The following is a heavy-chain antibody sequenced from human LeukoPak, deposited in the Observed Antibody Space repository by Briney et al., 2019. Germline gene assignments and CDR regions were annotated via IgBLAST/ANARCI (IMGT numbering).Heavy chain of an antibody. V-gene: IGHV3-66*01. D-gene: IGHD3-10*01. CDR3: ARDRSSMVRGNYFDC. Sequence: PGGSLRLSCAVSGFTFSTFAMSWVRQAPGRGLEWVSLLYSGGTTSYADSVKGRFTISSDSSMNTLYLQMNSLRAEDTAVYYCARDRSSMVRGNYFDCWGQGTLVTVSS. CDR1: GFTFSTFA. J-gene: IGHJ4*02. CDR2: LYSGGTT.